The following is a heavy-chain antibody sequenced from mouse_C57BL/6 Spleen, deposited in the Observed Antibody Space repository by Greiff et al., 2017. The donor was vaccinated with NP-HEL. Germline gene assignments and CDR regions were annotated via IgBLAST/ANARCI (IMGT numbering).Heavy chain of an antibody. D-gene: IGHD1-1*01. J-gene: IGHJ4*01. V-gene: IGHV2-5*01. Sequence: QVQLQQSGPGLVQPSQSLSITCTVSGFSLTSYGVHWVRQSPGKGLEWLGVIWRGGSTDYNAAFMSRLSITKDNSKSQVFFKMNSLQADDTAIYYCAKRSYGSSDAMDYWGQGTSVTVSS. CDR1: GFSLTSYG. CDR3: AKRSYGSSDAMDY. CDR2: IWRGGST.